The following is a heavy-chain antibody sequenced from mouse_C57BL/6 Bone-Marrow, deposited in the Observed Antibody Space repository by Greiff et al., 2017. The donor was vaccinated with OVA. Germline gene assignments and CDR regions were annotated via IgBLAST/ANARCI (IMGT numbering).Heavy chain of an antibody. Sequence: QVQLKQPGAELVMPGASVKLSCKASGYTFTSYWMHWVKQRPGQGLEWIGEIDPSDSYTNYNQKFKGKSTLTVDKSSSTAYMQLSSLTSEDSAVYYCARSGYDYDFDCFDYWGQGTLVTVSA. J-gene: IGHJ3*01. CDR1: GYTFTSYW. CDR3: ARSGYDYDFDCFDY. V-gene: IGHV1-69*01. CDR2: IDPSDSYT. D-gene: IGHD2-4*01.